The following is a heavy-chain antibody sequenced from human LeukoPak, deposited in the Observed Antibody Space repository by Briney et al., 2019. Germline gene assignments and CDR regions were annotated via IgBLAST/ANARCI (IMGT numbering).Heavy chain of an antibody. CDR3: AKDHPDYIGGTYRDFDY. Sequence: GGSLRLSCAASGFTFSSFGMHWVRQAPGKGLEWVAVISYDGSNPYYADSVKGRFTISRDNSKNTLYLQMNSLRAEDTAVYYCAKDHPDYIGGTYRDFDYWGQGTLFTVSS. V-gene: IGHV3-30*18. D-gene: IGHD3-16*02. CDR2: ISYDGSNP. J-gene: IGHJ4*02. CDR1: GFTFSSFG.